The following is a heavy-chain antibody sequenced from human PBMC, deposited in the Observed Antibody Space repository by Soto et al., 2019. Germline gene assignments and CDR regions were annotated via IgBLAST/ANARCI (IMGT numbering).Heavy chain of an antibody. V-gene: IGHV1-3*01. Sequence: ASVKVSCKASGYTFTSYAMHWVRQAPGQKLEWMGWINACNGNTKYSQKLQGRVTITKDTSASTAYMELRSLRSDDTAVYYCGRDMHFVILTGYSPFDYCGQGTLVTVSS. D-gene: IGHD3-9*01. J-gene: IGHJ4*02. CDR3: GRDMHFVILTGYSPFDY. CDR2: INACNGNT. CDR1: GYTFTSYA.